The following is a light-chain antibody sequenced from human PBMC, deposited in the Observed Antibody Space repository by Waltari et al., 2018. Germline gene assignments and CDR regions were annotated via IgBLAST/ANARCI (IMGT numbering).Light chain of an antibody. CDR1: SLSKQF. V-gene: IGLV3-25*03. Sequence: SYEVTQSPSVSVSPGQTARITCSGDSLSKQFVYWYQQKSGQAPVLVIFKDTERASGIHERFSGSTSGTIVTLTINGVQAQDEADYYCQTADLGGDVVFGGGTKLTVL. CDR3: QTADLGGDVV. J-gene: IGLJ2*01. CDR2: KDT.